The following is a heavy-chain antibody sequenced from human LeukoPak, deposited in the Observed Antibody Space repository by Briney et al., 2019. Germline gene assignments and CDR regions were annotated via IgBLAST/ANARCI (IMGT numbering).Heavy chain of an antibody. CDR3: ARDGSSSSSFYFDY. Sequence: PVASVKVSCKASGYTFTSYDINWVRQATGQGLEWMGWMNPNSGNTGYAQKFQGRVTMTRDTSISTAYMELSRLRSDDTAVYYCARDGSSSSSFYFDYWGQGTLVTVSS. D-gene: IGHD6-6*01. V-gene: IGHV1-8*01. J-gene: IGHJ4*02. CDR1: GYTFTSYD. CDR2: MNPNSGNT.